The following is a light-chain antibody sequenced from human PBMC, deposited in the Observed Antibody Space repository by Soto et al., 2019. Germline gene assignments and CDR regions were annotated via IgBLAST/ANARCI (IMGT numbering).Light chain of an antibody. J-gene: IGLJ3*02. Sequence: QSVLTQPASVSGSPGQSITISCTGTSSDVGSYNLVSWYQQHPGKAPKLMIYEGSKRPSGVSNRFSGSKSGNTASLTISGRQPDEEADYYYCTYAGSSTFWVFGGGTKLTVL. CDR1: SSDVGSYNL. V-gene: IGLV2-23*03. CDR3: CTYAGSSTFWV. CDR2: EGS.